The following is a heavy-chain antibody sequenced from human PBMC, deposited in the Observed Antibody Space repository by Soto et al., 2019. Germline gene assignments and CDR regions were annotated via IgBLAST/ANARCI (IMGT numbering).Heavy chain of an antibody. CDR1: GGAFSSYA. CDR3: ARTMRRYDFLGGDPPPYCYYGMDV. CDR2: IIPIFGTA. D-gene: IGHD3-3*01. J-gene: IGHJ6*02. Sequence: ASVKVSCKASGGAFSSYAISWVRQAPGQGLEWMGGIIPIFGTANYAQKFQGRVTITADKSTSTAYMELSSLRSEDTAVYYCARTMRRYDFLGGDPPPYCYYGMDVWGQGTTVTVSS. V-gene: IGHV1-69*06.